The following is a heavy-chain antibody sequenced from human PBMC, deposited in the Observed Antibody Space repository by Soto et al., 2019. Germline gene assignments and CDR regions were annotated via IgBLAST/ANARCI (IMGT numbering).Heavy chain of an antibody. J-gene: IGHJ4*02. Sequence: GGSLRLSCAASGFTFSSYSMNWVRQAPGKGLEWVSSISSSSYIYYADSVKGRFTISRDNAKNSMYLPMNSLRAEDTAVYYCARDMGSAGGYSFDHWGRGTLVIVSS. V-gene: IGHV3-21*01. D-gene: IGHD5-18*01. CDR3: ARDMGSAGGYSFDH. CDR2: ISSSSYI. CDR1: GFTFSSYS.